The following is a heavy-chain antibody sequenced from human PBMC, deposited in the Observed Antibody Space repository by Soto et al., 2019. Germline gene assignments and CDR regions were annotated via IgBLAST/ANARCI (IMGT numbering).Heavy chain of an antibody. J-gene: IGHJ4*02. CDR1: GFTFSRFG. CDR3: AKTMVPAAVRPIDY. CDR2: ISHDGNSK. Sequence: GGSLRLSCSVSGFTFSRFGMHWVRQAPGKGLEWVALISHDGNSKYYADSVRGRFTISRDNSRTTLFLQMNSLGPEDTAKYFCAKTMVPAAVRPIDYWGLGTLVTVSS. V-gene: IGHV3-30*18. D-gene: IGHD3-10*01.